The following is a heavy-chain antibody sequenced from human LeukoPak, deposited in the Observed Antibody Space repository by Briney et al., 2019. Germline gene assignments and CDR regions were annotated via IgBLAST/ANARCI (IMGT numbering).Heavy chain of an antibody. V-gene: IGHV3-23*01. J-gene: IGHJ3*02. Sequence: PGGSLRLSCAAFGFTFSSYAMGWVRQAPGKGLEWASAISGSGGSTYYADSVKGRFTISRDNSKNTLYLQMNSLRAEDTAVYYCAKGPTVTGAFDIWGQGTMVTVSS. CDR3: AKGPTVTGAFDI. CDR2: ISGSGGST. D-gene: IGHD4-17*01. CDR1: GFTFSSYA.